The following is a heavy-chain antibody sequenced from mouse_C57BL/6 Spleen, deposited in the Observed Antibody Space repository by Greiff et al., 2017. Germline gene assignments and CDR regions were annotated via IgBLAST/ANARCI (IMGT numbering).Heavy chain of an antibody. Sequence: EVTLVESGGGLVKPGGSLKLSCAASGFTFSSYAMSWVRQTPEKRLEWVATISDGGSYTSYPDNVKGRFTISRDNAKNNLYLQMSHLKSEDTAMYYCARDTQLCWDYWGQGTTLTVSS. V-gene: IGHV5-4*01. J-gene: IGHJ2*01. CDR2: ISDGGSYT. CDR3: ARDTQLCWDY. D-gene: IGHD4-1*02. CDR1: GFTFSSYA.